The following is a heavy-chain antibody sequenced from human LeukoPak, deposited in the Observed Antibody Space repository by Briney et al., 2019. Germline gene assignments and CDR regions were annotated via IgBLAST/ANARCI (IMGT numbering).Heavy chain of an antibody. D-gene: IGHD3-22*01. V-gene: IGHV4-34*01. CDR1: GGSFSGYY. CDR2: INHSGSS. J-gene: IGHJ3*02. CDR3: ERHRTRSSYYSKRAFDI. Sequence: SETLSLTCAVYGGSFSGYYWSWIRQPPGKGLEWIGEINHSGSSNYNPSLKSRVTISVDTSQNQFSLKLSSVTAADTAVYYCERHRTRSSYYSKRAFDIWVQGTMVSVSS.